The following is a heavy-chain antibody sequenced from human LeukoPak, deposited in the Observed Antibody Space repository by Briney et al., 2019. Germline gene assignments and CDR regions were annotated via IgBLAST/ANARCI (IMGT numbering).Heavy chain of an antibody. CDR2: IEQDSSGT. J-gene: IGHJ4*02. Sequence: GGSLRLSCKASGFTFSLFAMTWVRQTPGGGLEWVSTIEQDSSGTYSADSVKGRFAISRDNSKNTLYLQLSSLTAEDTAVYYCAKDEGRLINNWYRQYWGQGTPVTVSS. D-gene: IGHD1-1*01. CDR3: AKDEGRLINNWYRQY. CDR1: GFTFSLFA. V-gene: IGHV3-23*01.